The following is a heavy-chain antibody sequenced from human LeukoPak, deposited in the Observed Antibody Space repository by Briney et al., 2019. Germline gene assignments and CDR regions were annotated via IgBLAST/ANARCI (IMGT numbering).Heavy chain of an antibody. Sequence: ASVKVSCKASGYTFTGYYMHWVRQAPGQGLEWMGWINPNSGGTNYAQKFQGRVTMTRDTSISTAYMELSRLRSDDTAVYYCARYGIVYSETSFDPWGQGTLVTVSS. CDR1: GYTFTGYY. CDR3: ARYGIVYSETSFDP. D-gene: IGHD1-26*01. CDR2: INPNSGGT. J-gene: IGHJ5*02. V-gene: IGHV1-2*02.